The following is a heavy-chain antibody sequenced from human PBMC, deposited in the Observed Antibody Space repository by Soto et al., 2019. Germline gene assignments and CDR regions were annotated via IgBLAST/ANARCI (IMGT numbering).Heavy chain of an antibody. D-gene: IGHD3-22*01. CDR2: INPNSGGT. CDR1: GYTFTGYY. Sequence: ASVKVSCKASGYTFTGYYMHWVRQAPGQGLEWMGWINPNSGGTNYAQKFQGWVTMTRDTSISTAYMELSRLRSDDTAVYYCARGPYYYDSSGYYSYWGQGTLVTVSS. J-gene: IGHJ4*02. CDR3: ARGPYYYDSSGYYSY. V-gene: IGHV1-2*04.